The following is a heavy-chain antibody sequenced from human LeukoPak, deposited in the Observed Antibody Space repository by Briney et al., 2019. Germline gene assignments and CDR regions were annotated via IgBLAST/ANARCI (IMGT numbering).Heavy chain of an antibody. CDR3: AKVVDMVRGPIDY. D-gene: IGHD3-10*01. CDR2: ISAGGST. Sequence: GGSLRLSCAASGFTLNNYAMSWVRQAPGKGLEWVSVISAGGSTLYADSVKGRFTISRDNSKNTLYLQMNSLRAEDTAVYYCAKVVDMVRGPIDYWGQGTLVTVSS. J-gene: IGHJ4*02. V-gene: IGHV3-23*01. CDR1: GFTLNNYA.